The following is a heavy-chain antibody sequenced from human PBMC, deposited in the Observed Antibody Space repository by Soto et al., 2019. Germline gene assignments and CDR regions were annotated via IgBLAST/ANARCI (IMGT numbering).Heavy chain of an antibody. Sequence: QITLKESGPTLVKPTQHLTLTCTFSGFSLSASGVGVIWIRQPPGKALEWLAVIYWNDDKRYSPSLKSRLTITRDTSKNPVVLTLYNIDPVDTGTYYCAHIGYNGAQLGWGFDHWGPGTLVTVSS. CDR1: GFSLSASGVG. V-gene: IGHV2-5*01. J-gene: IGHJ5*02. CDR2: IYWNDDK. CDR3: AHIGYNGAQLGWGFDH. D-gene: IGHD5-12*01.